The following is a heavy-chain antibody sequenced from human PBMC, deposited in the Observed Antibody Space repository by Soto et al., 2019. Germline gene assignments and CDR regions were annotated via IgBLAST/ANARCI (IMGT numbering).Heavy chain of an antibody. CDR2: ITFSGNTV. CDR3: ARVSWREKYGMDV. Sequence: PVGSLGLSCAASGFTFSDYYMSWIRQAPGKGLEWISYITFSGNTVYYADSLKGRFTISRDNAKNSLYLQMNRLRAEDTAVYYCARVSWREKYGMDVWGQGTTVTVSS. CDR1: GFTFSDYY. V-gene: IGHV3-11*01. J-gene: IGHJ6*02.